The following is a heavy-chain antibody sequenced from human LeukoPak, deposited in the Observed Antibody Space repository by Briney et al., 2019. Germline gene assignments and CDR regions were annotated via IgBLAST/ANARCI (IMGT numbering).Heavy chain of an antibody. CDR3: ARARSDWSPYSGSYPRRNDAFDI. J-gene: IGHJ3*02. Sequence: ASVKVSCKASGYTFTGYYMHWVRQAPGQGLEWMGWINPNSGGTNYAQKFQGRVTMTRDTSISTAYMELSRLRSDDTAVYYCARARSDWSPYSGSYPRRNDAFDIWGQETMVTVSS. CDR1: GYTFTGYY. CDR2: INPNSGGT. D-gene: IGHD1-26*01. V-gene: IGHV1-2*02.